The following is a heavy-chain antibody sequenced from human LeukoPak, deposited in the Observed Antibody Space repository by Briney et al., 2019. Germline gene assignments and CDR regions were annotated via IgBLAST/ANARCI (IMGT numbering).Heavy chain of an antibody. CDR1: APSVSSYY. CDR3: ARRLMPYSEVFDY. V-gene: IGHV4-59*08. CDR2: ISYSGNT. Sequence: SQSLSLTRTVAAPSVSSYYWSWIRQPPGKGREWIGYISYSGNTNYNPSLTCRVTISVDTSKNQFSLKLTSVTAADTAVYYCARRLMPYSEVFDYWGQGTLVTVSS. D-gene: IGHD1-14*01. J-gene: IGHJ4*02.